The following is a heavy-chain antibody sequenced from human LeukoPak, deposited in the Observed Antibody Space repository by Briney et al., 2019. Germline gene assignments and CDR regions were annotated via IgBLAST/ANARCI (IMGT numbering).Heavy chain of an antibody. J-gene: IGHJ4*02. CDR3: ASLFGYFDY. V-gene: IGHV3-48*04. CDR1: GFTFSNYN. CDR2: ISSSGSTI. D-gene: IGHD2-21*01. Sequence: GGSLRLSCAASGFTFSNYNMNWVRQAPGKGLEWVSYISSSGSTIYYADSVKGRFTISRDNAKNSLYLQMNSLRAEDTAVYYCASLFGYFDYWGQGTLVTVSS.